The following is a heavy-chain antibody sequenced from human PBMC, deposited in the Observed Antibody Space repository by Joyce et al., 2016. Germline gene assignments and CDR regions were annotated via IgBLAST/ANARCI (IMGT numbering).Heavy chain of an antibody. CDR1: GFIFSNYG. CDR2: INSDGSNI. J-gene: IGHJ4*02. V-gene: IGHV3-48*02. Sequence: EVQLVESGGGLVQPGASLRLSCAASGFIFSNYGMTWVRQAPGKGLEWVSHINSDGSNILYADSVRGRCTISRDNAQNSVYLHMNSLRDEDAALYYCARDEDGDYDFDYWGQGTLVAVSS. CDR3: ARDEDGDYDFDY. D-gene: IGHD4-17*01.